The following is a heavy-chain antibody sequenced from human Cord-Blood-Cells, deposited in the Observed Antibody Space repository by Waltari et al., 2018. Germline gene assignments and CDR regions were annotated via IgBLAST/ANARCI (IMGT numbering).Heavy chain of an antibody. CDR2: INHSGST. CDR3: ARGRLGILGY. D-gene: IGHD7-27*01. V-gene: IGHV4-34*01. Sequence: QVQLQQWGAGLLKPSETLSLTCAVYGGSFSGYYWSWIRQPPGKGLEWIGEINHSGSTNNNPSLKSRVTISVDTSKNQFSLKLSSVTAADTAVYYCARGRLGILGYWGQGTLVTVSS. J-gene: IGHJ4*02. CDR1: GGSFSGYY.